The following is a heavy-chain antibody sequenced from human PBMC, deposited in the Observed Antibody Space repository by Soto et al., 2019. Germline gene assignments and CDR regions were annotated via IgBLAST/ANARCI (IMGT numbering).Heavy chain of an antibody. V-gene: IGHV3-11*06. CDR1: GFTFSDYY. Sequence: GGSLRLSCXASGFTFSDYYMSWIRQAPGKGLEWVSYISSSSSYTNYADSVKGRFTISRDNAKNSLYLQMNSLRAEDTAVYYCARDASVVVAASWFDPWGQGTLVTVS. CDR3: ARDASVVVAASWFDP. J-gene: IGHJ5*02. CDR2: ISSSSSYT. D-gene: IGHD2-15*01.